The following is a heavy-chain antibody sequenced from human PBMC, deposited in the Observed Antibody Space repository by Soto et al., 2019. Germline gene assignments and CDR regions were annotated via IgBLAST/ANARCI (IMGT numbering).Heavy chain of an antibody. V-gene: IGHV4-30-2*01. Sequence: SETLSLTCAVSGGSISSGGYSWSWIRQPPGKGLEWIGYIYHSGSTYYNPSLKSRITISIDRSKNQLSLKLSSVAAADTAVYYCARGMTTVTTLDYWGQGTLVTVS. CDR3: ARGMTTVTTLDY. D-gene: IGHD4-4*01. CDR2: IYHSGST. J-gene: IGHJ4*02. CDR1: GGSISSGGYS.